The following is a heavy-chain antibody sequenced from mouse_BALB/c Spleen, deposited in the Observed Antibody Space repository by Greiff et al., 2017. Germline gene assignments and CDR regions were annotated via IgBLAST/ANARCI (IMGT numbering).Heavy chain of an antibody. Sequence: QVQLKQSGPELVKPGASVRISCKASGYTFTSYYIHWVKQRPGQGLEWIGWIYPGNVNTKYNEKFKGKATLTADKSSSTAYMQLSSLTSEDSAVYFCARDRYDNYFDYWGQGTTLTVSS. CDR2: IYPGNVNT. CDR3: ARDRYDNYFDY. V-gene: IGHV1S56*01. CDR1: GYTFTSYY. D-gene: IGHD2-14*01. J-gene: IGHJ2*01.